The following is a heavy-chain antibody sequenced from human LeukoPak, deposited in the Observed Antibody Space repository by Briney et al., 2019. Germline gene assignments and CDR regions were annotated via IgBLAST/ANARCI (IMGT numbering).Heavy chain of an antibody. J-gene: IGHJ4*02. CDR3: ARDGDRSGYYCY. CDR1: GYTFSDFG. CDR2: ISTYNGNT. Sequence: ASLKVSFKASGYTFSDFGISWVRQAPGQGLEWMGWISTYNGNTNYAQKLQGRVAINTDTSTSTAYMELRSLRSDDRAVYYCARDGDRSGYYCYWGEGTRVTVPS. V-gene: IGHV1-18*01. D-gene: IGHD3-22*01.